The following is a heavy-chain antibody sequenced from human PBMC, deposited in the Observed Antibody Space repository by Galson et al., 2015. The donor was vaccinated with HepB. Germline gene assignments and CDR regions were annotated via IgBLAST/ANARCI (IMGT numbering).Heavy chain of an antibody. CDR1: GFTFSSYG. J-gene: IGHJ6*02. D-gene: IGHD5-18*01. CDR3: ARARGYSYGYGMDV. Sequence: SLRLSCAASGFTFSSYGMHWVRQAPGKGLEWVAVIWYDGSNKYYADSVKGRFTISRDNSKNTLYLQMNCLRAEDTAVYYCARARGYSYGYGMDVWGQGTTVTVSS. V-gene: IGHV3-33*08. CDR2: IWYDGSNK.